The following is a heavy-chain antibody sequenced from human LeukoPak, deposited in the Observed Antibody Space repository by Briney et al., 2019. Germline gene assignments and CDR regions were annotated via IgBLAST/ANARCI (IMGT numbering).Heavy chain of an antibody. CDR3: ANGYSSSSGNLFDY. J-gene: IGHJ4*02. Sequence: GGSLRFSCAAPGFTFRHYEMDWVRQAPGKGLEWVSYISSSGSTRHYADSVKGRFTISRDNAKNSLYLQMNSLRAEDAAAYYFANGYSSSSGNLFDYWGQGTLVTVSS. CDR1: GFTFRHYE. D-gene: IGHD6-6*01. CDR2: ISSSGSTR. V-gene: IGHV3-48*03.